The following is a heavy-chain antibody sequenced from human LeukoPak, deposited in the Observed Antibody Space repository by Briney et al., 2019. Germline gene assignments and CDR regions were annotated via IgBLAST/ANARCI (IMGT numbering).Heavy chain of an antibody. CDR2: ISGSGGST. Sequence: GGSLRLSCAASGFTFSDYYMSWIRQAPGKGLEWVSAISGSGGSTYYADSVKGRFTISRDNSKNTLYLQMNSLRAEDTAVYYCAKDDGETGTTGWFDPWGQGTLVTVSS. V-gene: IGHV3-23*01. CDR3: AKDDGETGTTGWFDP. CDR1: GFTFSDYY. J-gene: IGHJ5*02. D-gene: IGHD1-1*01.